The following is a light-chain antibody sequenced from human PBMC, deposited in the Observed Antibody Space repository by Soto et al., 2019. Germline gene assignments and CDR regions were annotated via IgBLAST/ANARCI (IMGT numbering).Light chain of an antibody. CDR1: TSNIGTNS. CDR2: DNS. V-gene: IGLV1-44*01. CDR3: QSYDNRLSAWV. J-gene: IGLJ3*02. Sequence: QSVLTQPPSASGTPGQTVTIVCSGRTSNIGTNSVNWYQQLPGRAPKLLIYDNSRRPSGVPDRFSGSKSDTSASLAITGLQAEDEADYYCQSYDNRLSAWVFGGGTKLTVL.